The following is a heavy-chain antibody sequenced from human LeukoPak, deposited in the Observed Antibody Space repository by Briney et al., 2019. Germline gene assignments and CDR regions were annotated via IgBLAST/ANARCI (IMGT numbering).Heavy chain of an antibody. J-gene: IGHJ3*02. CDR3: ASQGRWGSPNAASFDI. D-gene: IGHD3-16*01. Sequence: PGESLKISCKGSGYSFTSYWIGWVRQMPGKGLKWMGIIYPGDSDARYSPSFQGQVTISADKSISTAYLQWSSLKASDTAMYYCASQGRWGSPNAASFDIWGQGTMVTVSS. CDR2: IYPGDSDA. V-gene: IGHV5-51*01. CDR1: GYSFTSYW.